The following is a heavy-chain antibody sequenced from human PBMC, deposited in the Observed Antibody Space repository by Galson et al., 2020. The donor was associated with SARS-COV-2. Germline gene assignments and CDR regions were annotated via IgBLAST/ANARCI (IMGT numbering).Heavy chain of an antibody. Sequence: ASDTLSLTCAVSGYSISSSNWWGWIRQPPGKGLEWIGYIYYSGSTYYNPSLKSRVTMLVDTSKNQFSLKLSSLTAVDTAVYYCARAWIQPYSWFDPWGQGTLVTVSS. J-gene: IGHJ5*02. D-gene: IGHD5-18*01. CDR2: IYYSGST. CDR1: GYSISSSNW. CDR3: ARAWIQPYSWFDP. V-gene: IGHV4-28*03.